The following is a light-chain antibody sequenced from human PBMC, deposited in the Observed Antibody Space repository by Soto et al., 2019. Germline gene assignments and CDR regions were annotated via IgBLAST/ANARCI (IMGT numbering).Light chain of an antibody. CDR3: SSYTSSSTLCV. V-gene: IGLV2-14*01. CDR1: SSDAGGYNY. CDR2: DVS. J-gene: IGLJ1*01. Sequence: QSALTQPASVSGSPGQSITISCTGTSSDAGGYNYVSWYQQHPGKAPKLMIYDVSNRPSGVSNRFSGSKSGNTASLTISGLQAEDEADYYCSSYTSSSTLCVFGPGTKLTVL.